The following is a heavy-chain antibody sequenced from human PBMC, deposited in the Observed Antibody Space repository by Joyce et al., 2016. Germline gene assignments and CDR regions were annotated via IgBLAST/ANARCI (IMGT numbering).Heavy chain of an antibody. D-gene: IGHD2-15*01. J-gene: IGHJ4*02. Sequence: EVQLVESGGGLVQPGGSLKLSCAASGFTFSGSAMHWVRQASGKGLEWVDRIRSKPNNYATAYAASLKGRFTISRDDSKNTAYLQMNSLKTEDTAVYYCTRGYCSGGSCLNFDYWGQGTLVTVSS. V-gene: IGHV3-73*02. CDR1: GFTFSGSA. CDR2: IRSKPNNYAT. CDR3: TRGYCSGGSCLNFDY.